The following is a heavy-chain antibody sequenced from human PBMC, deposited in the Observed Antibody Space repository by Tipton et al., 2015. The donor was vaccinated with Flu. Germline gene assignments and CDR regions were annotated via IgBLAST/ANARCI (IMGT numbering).Heavy chain of an antibody. Sequence: VQLVQSGGGLIQPGGSLRLSCVASGFIVSSYYMSWVRQGPGKGLEWVSSISRGSGHIYYADSVKGRFTISRDNAKNSLFLQMNSLRVDDTAVYYCAIILPFIDHWGLGSLVTVSS. D-gene: IGHD2-21*01. CDR1: GFIVSSYY. CDR3: AIILPFIDH. V-gene: IGHV3-21*06. CDR2: ISRGSGHI. J-gene: IGHJ4*02.